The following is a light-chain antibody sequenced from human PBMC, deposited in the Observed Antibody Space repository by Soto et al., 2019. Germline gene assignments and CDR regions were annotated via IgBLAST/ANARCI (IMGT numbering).Light chain of an antibody. CDR3: QQTPSTPRT. J-gene: IGKJ1*01. Sequence: DIQMTQSPSSLSASVGDRVTITCRASQTITTYLNWYQQKPGKAPQLLIYGASSLESGVPSRFTGSGSGTDFTLTITSLQPEDFATYHCQQTPSTPRTFGQGTKVEIK. V-gene: IGKV1-39*01. CDR2: GAS. CDR1: QTITTY.